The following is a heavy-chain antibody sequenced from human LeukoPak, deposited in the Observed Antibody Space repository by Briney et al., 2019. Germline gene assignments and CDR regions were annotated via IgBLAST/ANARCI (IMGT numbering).Heavy chain of an antibody. CDR2: IYTSGST. V-gene: IGHV4-4*07. J-gene: IGHJ6*02. Sequence: SETLSLTCTVSGGSISSYYWSWIRQPAGKGLEWIGRIYTSGSTNYNPSLKSRVTMSVDTSKNQFPLKLSSVTAADTAVYYCATNHDGDWGYYYYYGMDVWGQGTTVTVSS. CDR3: ATNHDGDWGYYYYYGMDV. CDR1: GGSISSYY. D-gene: IGHD4-17*01.